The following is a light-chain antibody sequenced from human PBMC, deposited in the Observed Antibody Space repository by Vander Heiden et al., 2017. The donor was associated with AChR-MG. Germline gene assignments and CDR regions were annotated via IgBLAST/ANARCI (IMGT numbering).Light chain of an antibody. CDR2: YDD. Sequence: QSVLTQPPSVSDAPRQRVPISCSGSSSNIGNNAVNWYQQRPGKAPKLLIYYDDLLPSGVSDRFSGSKSGTSASLAISGLQSEDEADYYCASWDDSLNGYVFGTGTKVTVL. CDR3: ASWDDSLNGYV. CDR1: SSNIGNNA. V-gene: IGLV1-36*01. J-gene: IGLJ1*01.